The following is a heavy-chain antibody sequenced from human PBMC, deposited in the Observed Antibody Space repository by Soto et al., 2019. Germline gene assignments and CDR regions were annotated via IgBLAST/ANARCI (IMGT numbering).Heavy chain of an antibody. CDR1: GYTLTELS. D-gene: IGHD3-22*01. Sequence: ASVKVSCKVSGYTLTELSMHWVRQAPGKGLEWMGGFDPEDGETIYAQKFQGRVTMTEDASTDTAYMELSSLRSEDTAVYYCATDPRYCYYSSGYYFGMDVWGQGTTVTVSS. CDR2: FDPEDGET. V-gene: IGHV1-24*01. J-gene: IGHJ6*02. CDR3: ATDPRYCYYSSGYYFGMDV.